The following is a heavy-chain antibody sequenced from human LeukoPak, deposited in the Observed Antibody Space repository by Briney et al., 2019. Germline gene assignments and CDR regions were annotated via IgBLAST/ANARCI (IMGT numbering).Heavy chain of an antibody. Sequence: SETLSLTCTVSGGSISSSSYYWGWIRQPPGKGLEWIGSIYYSGSTYYNPSLKSRVTISVDTSKNQFSLKLSSVTAADRAVYYCARMGRGATYDPWGQGTLVTVSS. CDR2: IYYSGST. D-gene: IGHD1-26*01. J-gene: IGHJ5*02. CDR1: GGSISSSSYY. V-gene: IGHV4-39*01. CDR3: ARMGRGATYDP.